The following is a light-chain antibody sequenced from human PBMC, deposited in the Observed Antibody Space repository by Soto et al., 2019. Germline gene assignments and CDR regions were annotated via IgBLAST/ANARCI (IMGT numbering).Light chain of an antibody. CDR1: QSISSW. CDR3: KRTYNDT. V-gene: IGKV1-27*01. J-gene: IGKJ4*01. Sequence: DIEMTQSPSTLSASVGDIVTITCRASQSISSWLACYQQKPGKVPKILIYAESTLQSGVQSRFSGSGSGTDFTLTISSLQPEDVETYYGKRTYNDTLGG. CDR2: AES.